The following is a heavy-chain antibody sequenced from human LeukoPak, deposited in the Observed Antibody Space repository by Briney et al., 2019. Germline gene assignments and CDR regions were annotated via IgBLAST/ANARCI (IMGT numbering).Heavy chain of an antibody. V-gene: IGHV4-59*12. J-gene: IGHJ4*02. Sequence: SETLSLTCTVSGGSISSYYWSWIRQPPGKGLEWIGYIYYSGSTYYNPSLKSRVTISVDTSKNQFSLKLSSVTAADTAVYYCAREAESDDFWSGYYLFDYWGQGTLVTVSS. CDR3: AREAESDDFWSGYYLFDY. D-gene: IGHD3-3*01. CDR2: IYYSGST. CDR1: GGSISSYY.